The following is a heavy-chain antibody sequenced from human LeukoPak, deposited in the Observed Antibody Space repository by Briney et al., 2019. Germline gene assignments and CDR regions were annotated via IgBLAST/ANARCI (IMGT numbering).Heavy chain of an antibody. CDR2: IKQDGSEK. Sequence: GGSLRLSCAASGFTFSSYWMSWVRQAPGEGLEWVANIKQDGSEKYYVDSVKGRFTISRDNAKNSLYLQMNSLRAEDTAVYYCARDGDIVVVPAAIGYYGMDVWGQGTTVTVSS. CDR3: ARDGDIVVVPAAIGYYGMDV. CDR1: GFTFSSYW. J-gene: IGHJ6*02. V-gene: IGHV3-7*01. D-gene: IGHD2-2*01.